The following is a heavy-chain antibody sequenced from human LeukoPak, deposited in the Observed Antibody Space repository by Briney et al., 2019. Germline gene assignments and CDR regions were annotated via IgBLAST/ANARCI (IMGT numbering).Heavy chain of an antibody. CDR3: AREGAAAEDVNWFDP. J-gene: IGHJ5*02. V-gene: IGHV1-2*02. CDR2: INPNSGNT. Sequence: ASVKVSCKASGYTFTGYYMHWVRQAPGQGLQWMGWINPNSGNTHYSQKFQDRVTMTRDTSISTAYMELNSLRSDDTAVYYCAREGAAAEDVNWFDPWGQGTLVTVSS. D-gene: IGHD6-25*01. CDR1: GYTFTGYY.